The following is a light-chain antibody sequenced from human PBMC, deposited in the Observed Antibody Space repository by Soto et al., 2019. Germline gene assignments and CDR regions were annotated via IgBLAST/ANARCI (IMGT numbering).Light chain of an antibody. CDR3: QQYDSYPLT. Sequence: DIHMTQSPSTLSASVGDRVTITCRASQSISSWLAWYQQKPGKAPNLLIYDASSLESGVPSRFSGSGSGTEFTLTISSLQPDDFATYYCQQYDSYPLTFGGGTKVDIK. CDR1: QSISSW. V-gene: IGKV1-5*01. CDR2: DAS. J-gene: IGKJ4*01.